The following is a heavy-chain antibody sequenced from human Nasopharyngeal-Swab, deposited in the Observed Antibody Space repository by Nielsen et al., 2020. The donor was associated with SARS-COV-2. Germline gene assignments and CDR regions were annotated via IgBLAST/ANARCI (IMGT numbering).Heavy chain of an antibody. Sequence: GESLKISCAASGFSFSTYWMTWGRQAPGKGLEWVANIKQDGSEKSYVDSVKGRFTVSRDNPKNLLYLQVNSLRAEDTAVYYCARQGVFVPAYFHQYYMDVWGKGTTVTVSS. CDR2: IKQDGSEK. D-gene: IGHD3-16*02. CDR3: ARQGVFVPAYFHQYYMDV. J-gene: IGHJ6*03. V-gene: IGHV3-7*03. CDR1: GFSFSTYW.